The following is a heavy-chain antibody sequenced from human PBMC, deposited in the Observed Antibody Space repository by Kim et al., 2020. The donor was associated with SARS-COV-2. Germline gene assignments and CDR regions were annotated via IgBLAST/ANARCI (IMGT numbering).Heavy chain of an antibody. CDR2: ISSSSSYT. CDR1: GFTFSDYY. V-gene: IGHV3-11*05. Sequence: GGSLRLSCAASGFTFSDYYMSWIRQAPGKGLEWVSYISSSSSYTNYADSVKGRFTISRDNAKNSLYLQMNSLRAEDTAVYYCARDLEMGSLFKLRSHLGPYGMDVWGQGTTVTVSS. D-gene: IGHD3-3*01. J-gene: IGHJ6*02. CDR3: ARDLEMGSLFKLRSHLGPYGMDV.